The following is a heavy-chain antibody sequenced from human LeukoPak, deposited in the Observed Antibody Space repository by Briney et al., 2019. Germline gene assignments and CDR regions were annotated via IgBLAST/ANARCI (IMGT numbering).Heavy chain of an antibody. V-gene: IGHV3-74*01. J-gene: IGHJ4*02. D-gene: IGHD3-10*01. Sequence: GGSLRLSCAAAGFTFSNYWMHWVRQAPGKGLVWVSRIYSDVTSTSYADSVKGRFTISRDNAKNTLYLQMNSLRAEDTAVYYCARVLNYGFDYWGQGTLVTVSS. CDR2: IYSDVTST. CDR3: ARVLNYGFDY. CDR1: GFTFSNYW.